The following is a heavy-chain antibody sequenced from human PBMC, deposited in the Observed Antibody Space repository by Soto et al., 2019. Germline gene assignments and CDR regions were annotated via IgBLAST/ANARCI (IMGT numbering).Heavy chain of an antibody. Sequence: SETLSLTCAVYGGSFSGYYWSWVRQTPGKGLEWIGEINPSGSTNYNPPLKSRVTISVDTSKNQFSLNLRSLTAADTAVYYCARGLAGYSSSWYHPWGQGTLVTVSS. D-gene: IGHD6-13*01. CDR2: INPSGST. CDR1: GGSFSGYY. CDR3: ARGLAGYSSSWYHP. J-gene: IGHJ5*02. V-gene: IGHV4-34*01.